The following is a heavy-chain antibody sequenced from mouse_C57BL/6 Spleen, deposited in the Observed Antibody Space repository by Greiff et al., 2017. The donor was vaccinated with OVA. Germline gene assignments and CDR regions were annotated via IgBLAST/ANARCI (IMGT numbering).Heavy chain of an antibody. Sequence: EVKLQESGPGLVKPSQSLSLTCSVTGYSFTSGYYWNWIRQFPGNKLEWMGYISYDGSNNYNPSLKSRISITRDTSKNQFFLKLNSVTTEDTATYYCARRMVYFDYWGQGTTLTVSS. CDR3: ARRMVYFDY. CDR1: GYSFTSGYY. V-gene: IGHV3-6*01. J-gene: IGHJ2*01. CDR2: ISYDGSN. D-gene: IGHD2-3*01.